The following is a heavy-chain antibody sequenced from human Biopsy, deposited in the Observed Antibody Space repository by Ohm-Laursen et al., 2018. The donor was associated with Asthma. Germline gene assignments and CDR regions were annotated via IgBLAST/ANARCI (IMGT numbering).Heavy chain of an antibody. CDR3: ARTFHFWSPYHAEHYQL. CDR1: GFTFGDYW. CDR2: IKHDGSEK. V-gene: IGHV3-7*01. Sequence: GSLRLSCSASGFTFGDYWMSWVRQVPGKGLEWVANIKHDGSEKNHVDSPKGRFTISRDNAKNSLYLQMNNLRAEDTAVYYCARTFHFWSPYHAEHYQLWGQGTLVTVSS. J-gene: IGHJ1*01. D-gene: IGHD3-3*02.